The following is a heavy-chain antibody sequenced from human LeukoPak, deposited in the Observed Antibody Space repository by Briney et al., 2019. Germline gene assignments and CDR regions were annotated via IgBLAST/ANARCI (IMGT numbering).Heavy chain of an antibody. CDR3: AKIDRQYCSRSSCYALDY. CDR2: IYPGDSDT. V-gene: IGHV5-51*01. Sequence: GESLMISCKGSGYSFTSYWIGWVRQMPGKGLEWMGIIYPGDSDTRYSPSFQGQVHISVDKSISTAYLQWSSLKASDTAIYYCAKIDRQYCSRSSCYALDYWGQGTQVTVSS. D-gene: IGHD2-2*01. CDR1: GYSFTSYW. J-gene: IGHJ4*02.